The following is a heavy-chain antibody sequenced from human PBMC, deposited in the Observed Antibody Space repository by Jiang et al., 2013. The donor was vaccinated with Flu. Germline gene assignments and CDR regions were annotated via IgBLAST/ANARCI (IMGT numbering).Heavy chain of an antibody. Sequence: GAEVKKPGASVRVSCKADGYTLTSHGIAWVRQAPGQGLEWMGWINTMTGKTNYAQKFQGRVTLSADKSTNTAYMDLRSLRSDDTAMYFCARGTRLLVYYHGMDVWGPGTPVTVSS. J-gene: IGHJ6*02. CDR1: GYTLTSHG. CDR3: ARGTRLLVYYHGMDV. D-gene: IGHD3-10*01. CDR2: INTMTGKT. V-gene: IGHV1-18*04.